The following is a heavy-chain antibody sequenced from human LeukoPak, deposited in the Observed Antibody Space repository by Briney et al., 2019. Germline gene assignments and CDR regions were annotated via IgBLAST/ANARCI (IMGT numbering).Heavy chain of an antibody. CDR1: GYTFTSYG. D-gene: IGHD3-22*01. CDR2: ISAYNGNT. CDR3: ARGFRDSSGYYFIDY. V-gene: IGHV1-18*01. J-gene: IGHJ4*02. Sequence: GASVKVSCKASGYTFTSYGISWVRQAPGQGLEWMGWISAYNGNTNYAQKFQGRVTITRNTSISTAYMELSSLRSEDTAVYYCARGFRDSSGYYFIDYWGQGTLVTVSS.